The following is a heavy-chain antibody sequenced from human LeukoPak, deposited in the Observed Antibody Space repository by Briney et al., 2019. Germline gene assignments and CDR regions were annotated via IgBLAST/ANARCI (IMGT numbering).Heavy chain of an antibody. CDR3: AGDYTGYNWFDP. J-gene: IGHJ5*02. CDR1: GFTFSSYN. D-gene: IGHD3-10*01. V-gene: IGHV3-48*01. CDR2: ISSSRRTI. Sequence: PGGSLRLSCAASGFTFSSYNINWVRQAPGKGLEWVSYISSSRRTISYADSVKGRFTISRDNAKNSLYLQMNSLRAEDTAVYYCAGDYTGYNWFDPWGQGTLVTVSS.